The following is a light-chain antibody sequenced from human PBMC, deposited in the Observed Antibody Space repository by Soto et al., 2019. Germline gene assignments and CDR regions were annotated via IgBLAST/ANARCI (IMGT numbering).Light chain of an antibody. Sequence: QSVLTQPPSVSGAPGQRVTISCTGSSSNIGAGYDVQWYQQLPGAAPRLLIFGNTNRPSAVPDRFSGSRSGTSASLAISGLQAEDEADYYCQSYDISLSVSVVFGGGTKLTVL. CDR1: SSNIGAGYD. CDR3: QSYDISLSVSVV. V-gene: IGLV1-40*01. CDR2: GNT. J-gene: IGLJ2*01.